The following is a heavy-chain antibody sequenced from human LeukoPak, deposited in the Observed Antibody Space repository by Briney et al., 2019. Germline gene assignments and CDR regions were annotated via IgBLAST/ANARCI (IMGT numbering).Heavy chain of an antibody. J-gene: IGHJ4*02. CDR2: VSSSSSYI. V-gene: IGHV3-21*05. Sequence: GGSLRLSCVASGFTFNTYNMNWVRQAPGKGLEWVSFVSSSSSYIYYADSVKGRFTISRDNAKNSLYLQMNSLRAEDTAVYYCARGITGYCSGGSCYDFDYWGQGTLVTVSS. CDR3: ARGITGYCSGGSCYDFDY. D-gene: IGHD2-15*01. CDR1: GFTFNTYN.